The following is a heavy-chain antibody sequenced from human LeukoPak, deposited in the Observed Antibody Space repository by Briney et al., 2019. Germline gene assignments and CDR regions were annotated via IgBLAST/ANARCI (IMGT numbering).Heavy chain of an antibody. CDR1: GFTFSSYW. CDR2: IKQDGSEK. J-gene: IGHJ4*02. Sequence: GGSLRLSCAASGFTFSSYWMSWVRQAPGKGLEWVANIKQDGSEKYYVDSVKGRFTISRDNAKNSLYLQMNSLRAEDTAVYYCAREPSRYNWNYGMFGYWGQGTLVTVSS. CDR3: AREPSRYNWNYGMFGY. D-gene: IGHD1-7*01. V-gene: IGHV3-7*01.